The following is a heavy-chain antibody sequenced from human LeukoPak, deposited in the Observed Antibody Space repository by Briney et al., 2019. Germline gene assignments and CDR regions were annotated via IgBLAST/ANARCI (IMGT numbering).Heavy chain of an antibody. CDR1: GFTFTNYG. V-gene: IGHV3-23*01. J-gene: IGHJ1*01. CDR3: AKTVAAAAPEYFQH. CDR2: LGGSAAST. Sequence: GGSLRLSCAASGFTFTNYGMSWVRQAPGKGLEWVSALGGSAASTYYADSVKGRFTISRDNSKNTLYLQMNSLRAEDTAVYYCAKTVAAAAPEYFQHWGQGTLVTVSS. D-gene: IGHD6-13*01.